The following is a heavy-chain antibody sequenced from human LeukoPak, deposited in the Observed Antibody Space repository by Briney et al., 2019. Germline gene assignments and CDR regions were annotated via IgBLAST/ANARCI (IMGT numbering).Heavy chain of an antibody. J-gene: IGHJ4*02. V-gene: IGHV4-59*01. CDR1: GGSISSYY. Sequence: SETLSLTCTVSGGSISSYYWSWIRQPPGKGLEWIGYIYYSGSTNYNPSLKSRVTISVDTSKNQFSLKLSSVTAADTAVYYCARDTSAGYGFDYWGQGTLVTVSS. CDR3: ARDTSAGYGFDY. D-gene: IGHD5-18*01. CDR2: IYYSGST.